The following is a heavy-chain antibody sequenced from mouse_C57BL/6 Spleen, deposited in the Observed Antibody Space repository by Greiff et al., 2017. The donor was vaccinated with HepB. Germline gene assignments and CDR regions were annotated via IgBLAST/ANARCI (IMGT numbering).Heavy chain of an antibody. V-gene: IGHV5-4*01. J-gene: IGHJ2*01. Sequence: EVKVEESGGGLVKPGGSLKLSCAASGFTFSSYAMSWVRQTPEKRLEWVATISDGGSYTYYPDNVKGRFTISRDNAKNNLYLQMSHLKSEDTAMYYCARDWAVTTGYYFDYWGQGTTLTVSS. CDR2: ISDGGSYT. D-gene: IGHD2-2*01. CDR1: GFTFSSYA. CDR3: ARDWAVTTGYYFDY.